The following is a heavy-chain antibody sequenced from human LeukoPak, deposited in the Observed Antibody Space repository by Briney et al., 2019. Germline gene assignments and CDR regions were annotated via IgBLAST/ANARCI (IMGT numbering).Heavy chain of an antibody. J-gene: IGHJ4*02. CDR2: INHSGNT. Sequence: SETLSLTCAVYGGSFSGYYWSWIRQPPGKGLEWIGEINHSGNTNYNPSLKSRVTISVDTSKNQFSLKLSSVTAADTAVYYCARGDGYCSGGSCYYYFDYWGQGTLVTVSS. V-gene: IGHV4-34*01. CDR1: GGSFSGYY. D-gene: IGHD2-15*01. CDR3: ARGDGYCSGGSCYYYFDY.